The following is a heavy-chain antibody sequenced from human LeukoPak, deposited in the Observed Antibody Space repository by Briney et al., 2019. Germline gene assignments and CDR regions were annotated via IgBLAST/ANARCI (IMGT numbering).Heavy chain of an antibody. V-gene: IGHV4-59*01. CDR2: IYYSGNT. CDR3: ARDIVGVTRAFGY. D-gene: IGHD1-26*01. Sequence: SQTLSLTCTVSGGSISSYYWSWIRQPPGKGLEWIGYIYYSGNTNYNPSLKSRVTMSVDTSKNQFSLKLNSVTAADTAVYYCARDIVGVTRAFGYWGQGTLATVSS. CDR1: GGSISSYY. J-gene: IGHJ4*02.